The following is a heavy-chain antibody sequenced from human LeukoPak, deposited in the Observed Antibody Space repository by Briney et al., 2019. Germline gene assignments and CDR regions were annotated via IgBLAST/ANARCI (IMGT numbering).Heavy chain of an antibody. V-gene: IGHV1-69*04. CDR2: IIPIFGIA. D-gene: IGHD4-23*01. J-gene: IGHJ4*02. CDR3: ARVFYGGISDYYFDY. CDR1: GGTFSSYA. Sequence: SVKVSCKASGGTFSSYAISWVRQAPEQGLEWMGRIIPIFGIANYAQKFQGRVTITADKSTSTAYMELSSLRSEDTAVYYCARVFYGGISDYYFDYWGQGTLVTVSS.